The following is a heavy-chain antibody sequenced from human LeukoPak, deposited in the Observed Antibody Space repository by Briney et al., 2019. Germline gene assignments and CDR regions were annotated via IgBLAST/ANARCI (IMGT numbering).Heavy chain of an antibody. J-gene: IGHJ3*02. Sequence: GGSLRLSCAASGFIFSSYSMNWVRQAPGKGLEWVSSISSSSSYIYYADSVKGRFTISRDNAKNSLYLQMNSLRAEDTAVYYCARDLTHDAFDIWGQGTMVTVSS. D-gene: IGHD1-14*01. V-gene: IGHV3-21*01. CDR1: GFIFSSYS. CDR2: ISSSSSYI. CDR3: ARDLTHDAFDI.